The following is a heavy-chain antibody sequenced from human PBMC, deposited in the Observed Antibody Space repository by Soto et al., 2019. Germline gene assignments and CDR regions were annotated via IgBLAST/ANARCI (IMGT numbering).Heavy chain of an antibody. CDR2: INHSGST. CDR1: GGSFSSYY. Sequence: QVQLQQWGAGLLKPSETLSLTCAVYGGSFSSYYWSWIRQPPGKGLEWIGEINHSGSTNYNPSLKSRVTISVDTSKNQFSLKLRSVTAADTAVYYCARGGVLFGATGTPFDYWGQGTLVTVSS. V-gene: IGHV4-34*01. J-gene: IGHJ4*02. CDR3: ARGGVLFGATGTPFDY. D-gene: IGHD2-8*01.